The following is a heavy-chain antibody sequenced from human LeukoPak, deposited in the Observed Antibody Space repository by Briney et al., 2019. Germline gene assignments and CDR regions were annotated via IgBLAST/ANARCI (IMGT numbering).Heavy chain of an antibody. J-gene: IGHJ4*02. CDR2: INPNSGGT. Sequence: ASVKVSCKASGYTFTGYYMHWVRQAPGQGLEWMGWINPNSGGTNYAQKFQGWVTMTRDTSISTAYMELSSLRSEDTAVYYCARGPLYCGGDCYQDWGQGTLVTVSS. CDR1: GYTFTGYY. CDR3: ARGPLYCGGDCYQD. D-gene: IGHD2-21*02. V-gene: IGHV1-2*04.